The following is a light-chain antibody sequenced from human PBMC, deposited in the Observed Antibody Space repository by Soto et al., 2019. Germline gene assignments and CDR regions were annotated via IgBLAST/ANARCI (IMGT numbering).Light chain of an antibody. CDR1: QSVSNNY. V-gene: IGKV3-20*01. CDR2: GAS. Sequence: EIVLTQSPATLSLSPGERATPSCRASQSVSNNYLAWYQQKPGQAPRLLIYGASNRATGIPDRFSGSGSGTDFTLTISRLEPEDFAVYYCQQYGSSPPVTFGPGTKVDI. CDR3: QQYGSSPPVT. J-gene: IGKJ3*01.